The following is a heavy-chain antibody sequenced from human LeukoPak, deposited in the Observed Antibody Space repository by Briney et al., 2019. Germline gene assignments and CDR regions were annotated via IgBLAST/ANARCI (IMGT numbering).Heavy chain of an antibody. J-gene: IGHJ4*02. V-gene: IGHV5-51*01. CDR2: IYPRDSRT. CDR3: ARHLSDITSSPNC. Sequence: GESLKISCKGSGYSFSSYWIAWVRQMPGKGLEWMGVIYPRDSRTTYSPSFQGQVTISADKSISTAYLQWTSLKASDTAMYYCARHLSDITSSPNCWGPGTLVTVSS. D-gene: IGHD2-2*01. CDR1: GYSFSSYW.